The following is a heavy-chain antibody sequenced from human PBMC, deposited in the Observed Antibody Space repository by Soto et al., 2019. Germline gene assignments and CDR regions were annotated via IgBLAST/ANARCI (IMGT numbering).Heavy chain of an antibody. CDR2: ISYFGST. CDR3: ARGEDWWEYH. CDR1: GASVLSGSYH. J-gene: IGHJ4*02. V-gene: IGHV4-61*01. D-gene: IGHD1-26*01. Sequence: SETLSLTCSVSGASVLSGSYHWSWIRQPPGKGLEWIGYISYFGSTNYNPSLASRVSVSADMSKNQFSLKLTSVTTADTAVYYCARGEDWWEYHWGRGTLVTVSS.